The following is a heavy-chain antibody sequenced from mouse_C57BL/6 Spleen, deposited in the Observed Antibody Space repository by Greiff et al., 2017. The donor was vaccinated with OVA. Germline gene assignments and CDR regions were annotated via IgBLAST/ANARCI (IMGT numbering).Heavy chain of an antibody. D-gene: IGHD3-1*01. V-gene: IGHV3-6*01. CDR1: GYSITSGYY. CDR3: ASPVGGYAMDY. J-gene: IGHJ4*01. Sequence: VQLQESGPGLVKPSQSLSLTCSVTGYSITSGYYWNWIRQFPGNKLEWMGYISYDGSNNYNPSLKNRISITRDTSKNQFFLKLNSVTTEDTATYYCASPVGGYAMDYWGQGTSVTVSS. CDR2: ISYDGSN.